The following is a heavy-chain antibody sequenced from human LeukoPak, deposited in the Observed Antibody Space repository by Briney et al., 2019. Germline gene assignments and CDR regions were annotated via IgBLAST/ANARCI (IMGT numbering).Heavy chain of an antibody. CDR1: GFTFSSYW. Sequence: PGGSLRLSCAASGFTFSSYWMHWVRQAPGKGLVWVSRINSDGSSTSYADSVKGRFTISRDNAKNTLYLQMNSLRAEDTAVYYCAKGHYDSSGYYRYYFDYWGQGTLVTVSS. CDR2: INSDGSST. CDR3: AKGHYDSSGYYRYYFDY. V-gene: IGHV3-74*01. J-gene: IGHJ4*02. D-gene: IGHD3-22*01.